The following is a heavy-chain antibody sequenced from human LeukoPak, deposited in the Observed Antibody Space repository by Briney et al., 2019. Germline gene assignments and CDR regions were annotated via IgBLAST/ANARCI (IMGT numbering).Heavy chain of an antibody. J-gene: IGHJ4*02. D-gene: IGHD3-9*01. CDR3: ARKRSFDL. V-gene: IGHV4-59*01. CDR2: IYYSGSA. CDR1: GGSISSYY. Sequence: SSETLSLTCTVSGGSISSYYWSWIRQPPGKGLEWIGYIYYSGSATYNPSLKSRVTISLDTSKNQFFLKLSSVTAADTAVYYCARKRSFDLWGQGTLVTVSS.